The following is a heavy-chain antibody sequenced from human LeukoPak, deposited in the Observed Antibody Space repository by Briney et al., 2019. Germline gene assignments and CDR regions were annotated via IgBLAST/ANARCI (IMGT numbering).Heavy chain of an antibody. V-gene: IGHV1-18*01. J-gene: IGHJ6*02. CDR3: ARDQVWAVRGGNYYYYGMDV. CDR2: IGTHTGNR. D-gene: IGHD3-10*01. CDR1: GYTFTKYG. Sequence: ASVKVSCKASGYTFTKYGVSWVRQAPGQGLEWMGWIGTHTGNRNYVKKFQGRVTLTTETSTSTAYMELKSLRSDDTAVYYCARDQVWAVRGGNYYYYGMDVWGQGTTVTVSS.